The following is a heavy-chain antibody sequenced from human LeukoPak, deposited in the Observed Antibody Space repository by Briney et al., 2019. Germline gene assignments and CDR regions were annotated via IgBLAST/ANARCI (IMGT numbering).Heavy chain of an antibody. CDR2: ISGTGDNT. CDR3: AKDRSDKGSWYCMDV. CDR1: GFTFSSYA. Sequence: PGGSLRLSCAASGFTFSSYAMSWVRQAPGKGLEWVSGISGTGDNTYYADSVKGRFTISRDNSKNTLYLQMNSLRAEDTAVYYCAKDRSDKGSWYCMDVWGQETTVTVSS. J-gene: IGHJ6*02. V-gene: IGHV3-23*01. D-gene: IGHD6-13*01.